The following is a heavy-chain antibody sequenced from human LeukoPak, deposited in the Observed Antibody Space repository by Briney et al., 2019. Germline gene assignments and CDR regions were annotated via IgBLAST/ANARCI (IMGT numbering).Heavy chain of an antibody. V-gene: IGHV3-23*01. J-gene: IGHJ5*02. CDR3: ARESPVAATGRSWFDP. CDR1: GFTFSSYA. D-gene: IGHD6-13*01. CDR2: ITGGGSTT. Sequence: PGGSLRLSCAASGFTFSSYAMSWVRQAPGKGLEWVSTITGGGSTTYYADSVKGRFTISRDNSKNTLYLQMNSLRAEDTALCFCARESPVAATGRSWFDPWGQGTLVTVSS.